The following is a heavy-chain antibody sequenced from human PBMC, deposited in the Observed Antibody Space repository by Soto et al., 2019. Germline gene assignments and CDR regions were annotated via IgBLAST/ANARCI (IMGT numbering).Heavy chain of an antibody. Sequence: ASVKVSCKASGGTFSSYAISWVRQAPGQGLEWMGGIIPIFGTANYAQKFQGRVTITADESTSTAYMELSSLRSEDTAVYYCARGGIVVAYYYYGMEVWGQGTTVNVSS. V-gene: IGHV1-69*13. D-gene: IGHD2-2*01. CDR3: ARGGIVVAYYYYGMEV. CDR1: GGTFSSYA. J-gene: IGHJ6*01. CDR2: IIPIFGTA.